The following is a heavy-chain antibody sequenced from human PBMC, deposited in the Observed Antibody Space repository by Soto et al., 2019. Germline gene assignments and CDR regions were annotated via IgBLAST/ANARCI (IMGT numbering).Heavy chain of an antibody. CDR1: GFTFGDYA. J-gene: IGHJ6*03. Sequence: GGSLRLSCAASGFTFGDYAMSWFRQAPGKGLEWVGFIRSKAYGGATEYAASVKGRFTISRDDSKSIAYLQMNSLKTEDTAVYYCTRDVDMVRVEVYYYYMDVWGKGTTVTVSS. CDR3: TRDVDMVRVEVYYYYMDV. V-gene: IGHV3-49*03. CDR2: IRSKAYGGAT. D-gene: IGHD3-10*01.